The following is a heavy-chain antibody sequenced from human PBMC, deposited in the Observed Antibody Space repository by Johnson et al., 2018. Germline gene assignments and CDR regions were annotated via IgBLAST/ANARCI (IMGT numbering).Heavy chain of an antibody. CDR2: LSWNSGAI. J-gene: IGHJ6*03. D-gene: IGHD5-12*01. Sequence: EVQLVESGGGLVQPGRSGRLSCAASGLKFDDYAMHWVRQAPGKGLQWVPGLSWNSGAIGYADSNKGRFTISRDNSRDSLYLQMDNLRAEDTAVYYCARRNDGYDFGYYLDVWGKGTTVTVSS. V-gene: IGHV3-9*01. CDR3: ARRNDGYDFGYYLDV. CDR1: GLKFDDYA.